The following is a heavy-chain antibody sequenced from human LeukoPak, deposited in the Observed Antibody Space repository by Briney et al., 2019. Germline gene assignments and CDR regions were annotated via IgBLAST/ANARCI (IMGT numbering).Heavy chain of an antibody. V-gene: IGHV3-48*02. CDR3: ARDRDYAFDS. D-gene: IGHD4-17*01. J-gene: IGHJ4*02. CDR2: IGGTHSNI. Sequence: GGSLRLSCAASGFTFSIYSMNWVRQAPGKGLEWVSYIGGTHSNIYYADSVKGRFTISRDDAKNSLYLQMNSLRDEDTAVYYCARDRDYAFDSWGQGTLVTVTS. CDR1: GFTFSIYS.